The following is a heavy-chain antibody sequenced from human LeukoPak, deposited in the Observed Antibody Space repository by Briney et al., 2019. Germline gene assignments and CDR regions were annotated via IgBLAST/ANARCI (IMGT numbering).Heavy chain of an antibody. J-gene: IGHJ4*02. V-gene: IGHV1-8*02. Sequence: GASVKVSCKASGYTFTSYGISWVRQAPGQGLEWMGWMNPNSGNTGYAQKFQGGVTMTRKTSISTAYVELSSLRSEDTPVYYRARGGGGYSSSWYGSYWGQGTLVTVSS. CDR2: MNPNSGNT. CDR3: ARGGGGYSSSWYGSY. D-gene: IGHD6-13*01. CDR1: GYTFTSYG.